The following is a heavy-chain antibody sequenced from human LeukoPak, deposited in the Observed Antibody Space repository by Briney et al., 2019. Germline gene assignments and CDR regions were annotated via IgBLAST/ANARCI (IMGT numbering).Heavy chain of an antibody. J-gene: IGHJ4*02. Sequence: SETLSLTCTVSGGSISSNSAYWGWIRQPPGKGLEWIGSIYYSKNTYYNPSLTSRVTISADTSKNQFSLRLDSVSAADTAVYYCASPRGFSYGYFDHWGQGSLVTVSS. CDR1: GGSISSNSAY. CDR2: IYYSKNT. CDR3: ASPRGFSYGYFDH. D-gene: IGHD5-18*01. V-gene: IGHV4-39*01.